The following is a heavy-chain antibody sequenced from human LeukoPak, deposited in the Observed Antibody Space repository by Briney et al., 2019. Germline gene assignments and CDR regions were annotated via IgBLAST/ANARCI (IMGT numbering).Heavy chain of an antibody. J-gene: IGHJ4*02. Sequence: GGSLRLSCAASGFNCSSLCMNWARQAPGKGLEGGANIKQDRSEKYYVDSVKGRFTISRDNAKNSLYLKMNSLRAEDTAVYYCARGTAGGVINWGIDYWGQGTLVTVSS. CDR3: ARGTAGGVINWGIDY. CDR1: GFNCSSLC. D-gene: IGHD3-16*02. CDR2: IKQDRSEK. V-gene: IGHV3-7*01.